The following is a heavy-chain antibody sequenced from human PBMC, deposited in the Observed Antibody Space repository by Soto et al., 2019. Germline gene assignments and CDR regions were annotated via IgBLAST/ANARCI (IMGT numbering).Heavy chain of an antibody. CDR1: GGSISSYY. CDR2: IYYSGST. J-gene: IGHJ4*02. D-gene: IGHD5-18*01. V-gene: IGHV4-59*12. CDR3: ARVPGYSYRYYFEY. Sequence: SETLSLTCTVSGGSISSYYWSWIRQPPGKGLEWIGYIYYSGSTNYNPSLKSRVTISVDTSKNQFSLKLSSVTAADTAVYYCARVPGYSYRYYFEYWGQGTLVTVSS.